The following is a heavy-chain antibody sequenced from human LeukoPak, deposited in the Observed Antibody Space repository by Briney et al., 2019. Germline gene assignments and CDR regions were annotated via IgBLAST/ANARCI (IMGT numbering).Heavy chain of an antibody. CDR3: ATLPYYYGSGRYYFDY. CDR1: GGSISSSSYY. CDR2: IYYSGST. V-gene: IGHV4-39*07. D-gene: IGHD3-10*01. J-gene: IGHJ4*02. Sequence: PSETLSLTCTVSGGSISSSSYYWGWIRQPPGKGLEWIGSIYYSGSTYYNPSLKSRVTISVDTSKNQFSLKLSSVTAADTAVYYCATLPYYYGSGRYYFDYWGQGTLVTVSS.